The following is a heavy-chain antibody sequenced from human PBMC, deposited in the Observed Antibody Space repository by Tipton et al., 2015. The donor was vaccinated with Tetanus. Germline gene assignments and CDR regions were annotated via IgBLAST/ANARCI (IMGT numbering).Heavy chain of an antibody. V-gene: IGHV4-39*02. CDR2: IYFKGDT. D-gene: IGHD3-10*01. CDR1: GGSISGSSYY. Sequence: TLSLTCSVSGGSISGSSYYWSWIRQPPGKALEWIGSIYFKGDTYYSPSLKSRLTIAVDTSQNLFSLTLTSVTAADTAIYYCARHLYGYWFDPWGQGAQVTVSS. CDR3: ARHLYGYWFDP. J-gene: IGHJ5*02.